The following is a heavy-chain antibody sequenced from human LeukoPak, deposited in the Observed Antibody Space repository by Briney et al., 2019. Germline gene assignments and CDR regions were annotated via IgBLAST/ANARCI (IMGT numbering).Heavy chain of an antibody. Sequence: SGGSLRLSCAASGFTFSSYSMHWVRQAPGKGLEWVSYISSTGTTIYYADSVKGRFTISRDNAKNSLYLQMNSLRAGDTAVYYCARGRGARGYYMDVWGKGTTVTVSS. J-gene: IGHJ6*03. V-gene: IGHV3-48*01. D-gene: IGHD3-10*01. CDR3: ARGRGARGYYMDV. CDR1: GFTFSSYS. CDR2: ISSTGTTI.